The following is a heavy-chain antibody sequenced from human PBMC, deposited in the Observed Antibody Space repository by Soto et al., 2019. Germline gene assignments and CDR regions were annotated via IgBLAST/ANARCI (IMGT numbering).Heavy chain of an antibody. J-gene: IGHJ4*02. V-gene: IGHV4-31*03. CDR1: GGSISSGVYY. Sequence: SETLSLTCTVSGGSISSGVYYLSWIRQHPGKGLEWIGYIYYSGSTYYNPSLKSRVTISVDTSKNQFSLKLSSVTAADTAVYYCASAGTYYFDYWGQGTLVTVSS. D-gene: IGHD1-7*01. CDR2: IYYSGST. CDR3: ASAGTYYFDY.